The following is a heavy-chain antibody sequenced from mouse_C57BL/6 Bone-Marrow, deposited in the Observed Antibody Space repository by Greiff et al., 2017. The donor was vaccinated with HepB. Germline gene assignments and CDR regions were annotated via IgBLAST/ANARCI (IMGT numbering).Heavy chain of an antibody. V-gene: IGHV10-1*01. D-gene: IGHD2-4*01. Sequence: VQLQQSGGGLVQPKGSLKLSCAASGFSFNTYAMNWVRQAPGKGLEWVARIRSKSNNYATYYAGSVKDRFTISRDDSESMLYLQMNNLKTEDTAMYYCVRGYDYDAHFDYWGQGTTLTVSS. CDR1: GFSFNTYA. CDR3: VRGYDYDAHFDY. CDR2: IRSKSNNYAT. J-gene: IGHJ2*01.